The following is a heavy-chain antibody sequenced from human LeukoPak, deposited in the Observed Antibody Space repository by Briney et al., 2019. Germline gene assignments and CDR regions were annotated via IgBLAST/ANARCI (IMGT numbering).Heavy chain of an antibody. Sequence: PGGSLRHSCAASGFTFRTYGLHWVRQAPGTGLEWVASIWYDGSHENYVDSVKGRFTISRDNSRNTLYLQMNSLRVEDTAMYYCARNDYTDYNDALDIWGRGTMVTVSS. CDR2: IWYDGSHE. J-gene: IGHJ3*02. CDR1: GFTFRTYG. V-gene: IGHV3-33*01. D-gene: IGHD4-11*01. CDR3: ARNDYTDYNDALDI.